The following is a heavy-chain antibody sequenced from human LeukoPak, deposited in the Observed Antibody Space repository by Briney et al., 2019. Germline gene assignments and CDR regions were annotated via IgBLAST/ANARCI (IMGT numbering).Heavy chain of an antibody. CDR2: IYSGGST. D-gene: IGHD4-23*01. CDR1: GFTVSSNY. Sequence: GGSLRLSCAASGFTVSSNYMSWVRQAPGKGLEWVSVIYSGGSTYYADSVKGRFTISRDNSRNTLYLHMNSLRAEDTAVYYCARDYGGSSPFDYWGQGTLVTVSS. CDR3: ARDYGGSSPFDY. V-gene: IGHV3-66*01. J-gene: IGHJ4*02.